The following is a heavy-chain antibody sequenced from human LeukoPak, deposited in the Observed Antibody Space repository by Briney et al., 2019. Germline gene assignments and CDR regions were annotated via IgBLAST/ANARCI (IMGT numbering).Heavy chain of an antibody. CDR1: GFTFTTYA. CDR3: TTHEEAVAGTGVDY. CDR2: ITSKSYGGAT. Sequence: GGSLRLSCSASGFTFTTYAMHWVRQAPGKGLEWVSRITSKSYGGATDYAAPVKGRFTISRDDSKNTVNLHMNSLKTEDSAVYYCTTHEEAVAGTGVDYWGQGTLVTVSS. J-gene: IGHJ4*02. D-gene: IGHD6-13*01. V-gene: IGHV3-15*01.